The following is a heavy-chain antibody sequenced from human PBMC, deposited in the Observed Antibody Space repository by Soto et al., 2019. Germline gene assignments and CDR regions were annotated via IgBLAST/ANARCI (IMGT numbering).Heavy chain of an antibody. V-gene: IGHV2-5*02. J-gene: IGHJ4*02. CDR2: IYWDDDK. D-gene: IGHD4-17*01. CDR1: GFSLSTRRVG. Sequence: QMTLKKFGPPLVKPTQTLTLTCTFSGFSLSTRRVGVGWIRQPPGKALEWLALIYWDDDKRYSPSLKTRLTITKDTSKYQVVLTMTNMDPVDTATYYCAHFRIFGDYMYYFDSWGQGTLVTVSS. CDR3: AHFRIFGDYMYYFDS.